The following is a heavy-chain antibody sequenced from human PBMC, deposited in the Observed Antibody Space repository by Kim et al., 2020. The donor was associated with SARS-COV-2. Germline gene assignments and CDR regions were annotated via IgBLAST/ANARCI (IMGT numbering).Heavy chain of an antibody. V-gene: IGHV1-8*01. Sequence: ASVKVSCKASGYTFTSYDINWVRQATGQGLEWMGWMNPNSGNTGYAQKFQGRVTMTRNTSISTAYMKLSSLRSEDTAVYYCARGVGSGYYLHYYYYGMDVWGQGTTVTVSS. J-gene: IGHJ6*02. CDR1: GYTFTSYD. CDR2: MNPNSGNT. CDR3: ARGVGSGYYLHYYYYGMDV. D-gene: IGHD3-22*01.